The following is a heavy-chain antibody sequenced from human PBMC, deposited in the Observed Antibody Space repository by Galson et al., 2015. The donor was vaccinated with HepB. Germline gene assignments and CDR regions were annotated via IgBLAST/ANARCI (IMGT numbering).Heavy chain of an antibody. J-gene: IGHJ5*02. CDR1: GYSFTSYW. D-gene: IGHD5-24*01. Sequence: QSGAEVKKPGESLRISCKGSGYSFTSYWISWVRQMPGKGLEWMGRIDPSDSYTNYSPSFQGHVTISADKSISTAYLQWSSLKASDTAMYYCARLSIGSSSRDGYNSLDNWFDPWGQGTLVTVSS. CDR2: IDPSDSYT. V-gene: IGHV5-10-1*01. CDR3: ARLSIGSSSRDGYNSLDNWFDP.